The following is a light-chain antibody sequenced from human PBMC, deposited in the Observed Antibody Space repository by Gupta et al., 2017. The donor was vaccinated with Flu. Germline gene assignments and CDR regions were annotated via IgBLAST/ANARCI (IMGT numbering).Light chain of an antibody. CDR3: SSYAGSRTFAV. CDR2: EVN. Sequence: ISTSCSGTTSDIGTFDLVSWYRQLPGKAPKLLVYEVNKRHPEVSDRFSGSKSGNTASLTISGLQTDDEADYYCSSYAGSRTFAVFGGGTKLTVL. V-gene: IGLV2-23*02. J-gene: IGLJ2*01. CDR1: TSDIGTFDL.